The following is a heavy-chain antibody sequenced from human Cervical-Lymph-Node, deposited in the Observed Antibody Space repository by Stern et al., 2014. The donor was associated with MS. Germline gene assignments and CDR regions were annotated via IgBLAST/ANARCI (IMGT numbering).Heavy chain of an antibody. CDR2: INTNTGPP. D-gene: IGHD3-3*02. CDR1: GYNFTNYA. CDR3: ARNHFNFFDS. V-gene: IGHV7-4-1*01. Sequence: VQLVESGPQLQRPGASVQVSCKASGYNFTNYAMNWVRQAPGQGLEWMGWINTNTGPPTYAQGFTGRFAFSLDPSISTAYLRIDSLKVDDVAIYYCARNHFNFFDSWGQGTLVAVSS. J-gene: IGHJ5*01.